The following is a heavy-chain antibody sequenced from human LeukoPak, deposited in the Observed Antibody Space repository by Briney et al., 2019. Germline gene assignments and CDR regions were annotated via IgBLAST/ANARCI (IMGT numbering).Heavy chain of an antibody. CDR3: ARGGNIVVVPAANYYFDY. D-gene: IGHD2-2*01. Sequence: GASVKVSCKASGYTFTSYDINWVRQATGQGLEWMGWMNPNSGNTGYAQKLQGRVTMTTDTSTSTAYMELRSLRSDDTAVYYCARGGNIVVVPAANYYFDYWGQGTLVTVSS. V-gene: IGHV1-8*01. J-gene: IGHJ4*02. CDR1: GYTFTSYD. CDR2: MNPNSGNT.